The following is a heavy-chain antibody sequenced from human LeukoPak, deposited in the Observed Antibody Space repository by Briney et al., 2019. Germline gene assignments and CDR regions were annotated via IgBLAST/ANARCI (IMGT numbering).Heavy chain of an antibody. CDR2: IKNDGSEI. CDR3: ATDRGWRTSGYYLYYFEY. V-gene: IGHV3-7*01. J-gene: IGHJ4*02. CDR1: GFVFRNYF. Sequence: GGSLGLSCAASGFVFRNYFMSWVRQAPGKGLEWVASIKNDGSEIYYVDSVRGRYTISRDNTKNSLYLQMSSLRAEDTAVYYCATDRGWRTSGYYLYYFEYWGQGTLVTFSS. D-gene: IGHD3-3*01.